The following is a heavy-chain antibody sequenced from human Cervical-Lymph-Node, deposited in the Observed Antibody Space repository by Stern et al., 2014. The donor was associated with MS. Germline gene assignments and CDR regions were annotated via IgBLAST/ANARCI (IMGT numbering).Heavy chain of an antibody. CDR2: IRTKPNNYAT. Sequence: MQLVQSGGGLVQPGGSLKLSCAASGFTFSASAMHWVRQASGKGLEWVGRIRTKPNNYATIYDASVKGRFTISRDDSENTVFLQMNNLKIEDTAVYYCKTKEYWGQGTLVTVSS. V-gene: IGHV3-73*01. J-gene: IGHJ4*02. CDR3: KTKEY. CDR1: GFTFSASA.